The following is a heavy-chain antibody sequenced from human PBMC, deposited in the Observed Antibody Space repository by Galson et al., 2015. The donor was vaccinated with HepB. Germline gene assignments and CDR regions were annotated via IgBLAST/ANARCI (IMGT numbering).Heavy chain of an antibody. CDR1: GFTFSRYA. V-gene: IGHV3-23*01. CDR2: ISSRGDNI. Sequence: SLRLSCAASGFTFSRYAMTWVRQAPGKGLEWVSTISSRGDNIHYADSVKGRFTISRDNSKNTLYLQMNSLRAEDTAIYYCTYDYADQAAFDIWGQGTMVAVSS. CDR3: TYDYADQAAFDI. D-gene: IGHD4-17*01. J-gene: IGHJ3*02.